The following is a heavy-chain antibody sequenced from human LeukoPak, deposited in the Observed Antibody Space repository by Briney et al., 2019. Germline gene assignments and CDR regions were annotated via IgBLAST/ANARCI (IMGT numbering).Heavy chain of an antibody. CDR2: INPSGGST. J-gene: IGHJ4*02. CDR1: GYTLTELS. V-gene: IGHV1-46*01. Sequence: GASVKVSCKVSGYTLTELSMHWVRQAPGQGLEWMGIINPSGGSTSYAQKFQGRVTMTRDTSTSTVYMELSSLRSEDTAVYYCARDGGIRVLEWLLYYWGQGTLVTVSS. D-gene: IGHD3-3*01. CDR3: ARDGGIRVLEWLLYY.